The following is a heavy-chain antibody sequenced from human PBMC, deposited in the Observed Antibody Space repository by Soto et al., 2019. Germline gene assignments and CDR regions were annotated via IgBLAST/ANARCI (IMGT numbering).Heavy chain of an antibody. Sequence: PSETLSLTCTVSGGSVSSGSYYWSWIRQPPGKGLEWIGYIYYSGSTNYNPSLKSRVTISVDTSKNQFSLKLSSVTAADTAVYYCARGYCGGDCYLPDYWGQGTLVTV. D-gene: IGHD2-21*02. J-gene: IGHJ4*02. CDR2: IYYSGST. CDR3: ARGYCGGDCYLPDY. CDR1: GGSVSSGSYY. V-gene: IGHV4-61*01.